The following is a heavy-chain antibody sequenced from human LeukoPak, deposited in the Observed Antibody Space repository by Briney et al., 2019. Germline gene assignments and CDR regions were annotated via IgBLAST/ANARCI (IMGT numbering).Heavy chain of an antibody. J-gene: IGHJ4*02. CDR2: ISYDGRKQ. D-gene: IGHD2-8*01. CDR1: GFTFSNHG. V-gene: IGHV3-30*18. CDR3: AKEYTNAMDYFDY. Sequence: GGSLRLSCAVSGFTFSNHGMHWVRQAPGKGLEWVAVISYDGRKQYYADSVKGRFTISRDNSKNTLYLQMNSLRAEDTAVYYCAKEYTNAMDYFDYWGQGTLVTASS.